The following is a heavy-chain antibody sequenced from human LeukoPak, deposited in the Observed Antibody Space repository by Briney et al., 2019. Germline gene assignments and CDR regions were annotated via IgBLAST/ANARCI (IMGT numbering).Heavy chain of an antibody. V-gene: IGHV4-34*01. J-gene: IGHJ4*02. CDR1: GGSFSGYY. CDR2: INHSGST. D-gene: IGHD3-3*01. CDR3: ARRSKTYYDFWSGRDY. Sequence: SETLSLTCDVYGGSFSGYYWSWIRQPPGLGLEWIGEINHSGSTNYNPSLKSRVTISVDTSKNQFSQKLSSVTAADTAVYYCARRSKTYYDFWSGRDYWGQGTLVTVSS.